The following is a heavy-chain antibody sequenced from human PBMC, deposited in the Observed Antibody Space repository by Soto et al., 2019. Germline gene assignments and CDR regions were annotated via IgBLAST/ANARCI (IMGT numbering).Heavy chain of an antibody. CDR1: SGPSSSHN. CDR3: VRQGIGNLPGLVDV. V-gene: IGHV4-59*08. D-gene: IGHD1-1*01. Sequence: QVQLQQSGPGLVKPSETLSLTCSVSSGPSSSHNWGWIRQPPGRGLEWIGYVYSTGGTSYNPSLKRRVTISADTSTNHTSLPLPSVTAADAAFSYCVRQGIGNLPGLVDVWGQGTTVRVSS. J-gene: IGHJ6*02. CDR2: VYSTGGT.